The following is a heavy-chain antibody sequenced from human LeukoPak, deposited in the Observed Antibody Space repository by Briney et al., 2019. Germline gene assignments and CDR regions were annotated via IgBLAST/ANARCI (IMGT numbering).Heavy chain of an antibody. V-gene: IGHV3-11*06. CDR1: GFTFSDYY. CDR3: ARDLRSNYYGSGPLDY. CDR2: ISSSSSYT. D-gene: IGHD3-10*01. Sequence: GGSLRLSCAASGFTFSDYYMSWIRQAPGKGLVWVSYISSSSSYTSYADSVKGRFTISRDNAKNSLYLQMNSLRAEDTAVYYCARDLRSNYYGSGPLDYWGQGTLVTVSS. J-gene: IGHJ4*02.